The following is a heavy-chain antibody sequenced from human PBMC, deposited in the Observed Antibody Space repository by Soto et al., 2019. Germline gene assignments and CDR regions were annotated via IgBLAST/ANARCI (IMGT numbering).Heavy chain of an antibody. Sequence: QVRLVESGGGVVQPGTSLRLSCEASGFIFSDYAIHWVRQAPGGGLEWVARLSADGMNKYYADSVRDRFTISRDNSKKAMYLQMDSLRLEDTAAYVCAGKWYGELVEGWFDPWGQGTLVTVSS. J-gene: IGHJ5*02. CDR3: AGKWYGELVEGWFDP. CDR1: GFIFSDYA. D-gene: IGHD3-10*01. CDR2: LSADGMNK. V-gene: IGHV3-30*04.